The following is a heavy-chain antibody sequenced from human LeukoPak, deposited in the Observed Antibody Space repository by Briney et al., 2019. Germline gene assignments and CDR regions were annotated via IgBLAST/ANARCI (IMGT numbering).Heavy chain of an antibody. D-gene: IGHD2-15*01. CDR2: IYYSGST. V-gene: IGHV4-59*01. Sequence: SETLSLTCTVSGGSISSYYWSWIRQPPGKGLEWVGYIYYSGSTNYNPSLKSRVTISVDTSKNQFSLKLSSVTAADTAVYYCAIRGVAGWFDPWGQGTLVTVSS. CDR1: GGSISSYY. CDR3: AIRGVAGWFDP. J-gene: IGHJ5*02.